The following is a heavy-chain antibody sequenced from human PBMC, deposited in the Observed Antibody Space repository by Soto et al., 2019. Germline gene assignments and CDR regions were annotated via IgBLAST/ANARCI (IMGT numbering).Heavy chain of an antibody. Sequence: ASVKVSCKASGYTFTSYGISWVRQAPGQGLEWMGWISAYNGNTNYAQKLQGRVTMTTDTSTSTAYMELRSLRSDDTAVYYCAWITMVRGTADYWGQGTLVTSPQ. CDR2: ISAYNGNT. CDR1: GYTFTSYG. J-gene: IGHJ4*01. V-gene: IGHV1-18*01. D-gene: IGHD3-10*01. CDR3: AWITMVRGTADY.